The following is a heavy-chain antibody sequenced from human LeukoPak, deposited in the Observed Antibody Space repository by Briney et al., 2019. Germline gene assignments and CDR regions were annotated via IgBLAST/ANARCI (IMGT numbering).Heavy chain of an antibody. CDR2: INHSGST. J-gene: IGHJ6*03. CDR1: GGSFSGYY. V-gene: IGHV4-34*01. D-gene: IGHD3-22*01. CDR3: ARGGYYDSSGYYYVRAYYYYYMDV. Sequence: PSETLSLTCAVYGGSFSGYYWSWIRQPPGKGLEWIGEINHSGSTNYNPSLKSRVTISVDTSKNQFSLKLSSVTAADTAVYYCARGGYYDSSGYYYVRAYYYYYMDVWGKGTTLSVSS.